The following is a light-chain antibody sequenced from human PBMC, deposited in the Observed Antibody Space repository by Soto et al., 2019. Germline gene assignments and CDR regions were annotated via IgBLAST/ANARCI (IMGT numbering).Light chain of an antibody. CDR1: QTISNY. J-gene: IGKJ1*01. Sequence: DIQMTQSPSSLSASVGDRVTITCRANQTISNYLNWYQQKPGKAPKLLVYTVSNLHSGVPSRFSGGASGTDFTLTISIQQPEDCATYYCQQSYTTSWTFGQGTKVAIK. CDR2: TVS. V-gene: IGKV1-39*01. CDR3: QQSYTTSWT.